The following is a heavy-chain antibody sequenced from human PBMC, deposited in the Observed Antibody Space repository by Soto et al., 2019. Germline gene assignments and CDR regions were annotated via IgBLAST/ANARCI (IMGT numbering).Heavy chain of an antibody. Sequence: PSVKVSCKASGYTFTNYAMHWVRQAPGQRLEWMGWINAGNGNTKYSQKFQGRVTITRDTSASTAYMELSSLRSEDTAVYYCERDLGVWPDYWGQGTLVTVSS. V-gene: IGHV1-3*01. J-gene: IGHJ4*02. D-gene: IGHD2-8*01. CDR1: GYTFTNYA. CDR3: ERDLGVWPDY. CDR2: INAGNGNT.